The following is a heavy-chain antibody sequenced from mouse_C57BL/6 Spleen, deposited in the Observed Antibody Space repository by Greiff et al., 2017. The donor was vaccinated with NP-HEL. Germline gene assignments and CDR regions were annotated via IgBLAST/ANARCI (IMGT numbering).Heavy chain of an antibody. Sequence: EVKLMESGGGLVKPGGSLKLSCAASGFTFSSYAMSWVRQTPEKRLEWVATISDGGSYTYYPDNVKGRFTISRDNAKNNLYLQMSHLKSEDTAMYYCARDRYYGSSYSDYWGQGTTLTVSS. D-gene: IGHD1-1*01. CDR2: ISDGGSYT. V-gene: IGHV5-4*01. CDR1: GFTFSSYA. CDR3: ARDRYYGSSYSDY. J-gene: IGHJ2*01.